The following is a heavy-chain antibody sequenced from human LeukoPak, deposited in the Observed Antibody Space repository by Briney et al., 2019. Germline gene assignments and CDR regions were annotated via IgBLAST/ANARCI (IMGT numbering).Heavy chain of an antibody. CDR3: ARDVHGDYGSCWFDP. D-gene: IGHD4-17*01. CDR1: GGTFSSYA. Sequence: ASVKVSCKASGGTFSSYAISWVRQAPGQGLEWLGGIMPLFGTAGYAQKFQGRVTITKDESTRTVYLELTSLTSDDTAVYYCARDVHGDYGSCWFDPWGQGTLVSVSS. J-gene: IGHJ5*02. V-gene: IGHV1-69*05. CDR2: IMPLFGTA.